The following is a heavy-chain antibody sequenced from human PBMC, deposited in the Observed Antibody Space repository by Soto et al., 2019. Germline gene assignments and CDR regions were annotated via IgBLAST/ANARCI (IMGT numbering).Heavy chain of an antibody. V-gene: IGHV1-69*13. CDR1: GGTFSSYA. D-gene: IGHD6-25*01. CDR2: IIPIFGTA. J-gene: IGHJ6*02. CDR3: ASLSGFYYYYGMDV. Sequence: GASVKVSCKASGGTFSSYAISWVRQAPGQGLEWMGGIIPIFGTANYAQKFQGRVTITADGSTSTAYMELSSLRSEDTAVYYCASLSGFYYYYGMDVWGQGTTVTVSS.